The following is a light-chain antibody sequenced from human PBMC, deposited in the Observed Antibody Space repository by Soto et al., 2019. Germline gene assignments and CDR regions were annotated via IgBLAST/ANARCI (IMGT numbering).Light chain of an antibody. CDR1: QSVRNN. CDR3: QQYNNWPPIT. Sequence: EIMMTQSPATLSVSPGERATLSCRASQSVRNNLAWYQQKPGQAPRLLIYYASTMATGIPARFSGSGSGTEFTLTISRLLAQDFALYYCQQYNNWPPITFGQGTRLEIK. CDR2: YAS. V-gene: IGKV3-15*01. J-gene: IGKJ5*01.